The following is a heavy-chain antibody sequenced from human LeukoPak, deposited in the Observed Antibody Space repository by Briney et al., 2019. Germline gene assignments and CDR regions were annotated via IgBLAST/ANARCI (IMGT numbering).Heavy chain of an antibody. CDR2: ISGAGGST. CDR3: VKLRTGTATNFDY. D-gene: IGHD1-1*01. Sequence: GGSLRLSCAASGFTFSSYAMSWVRQAPGKGLGWVSGISGAGGSTYYADSVKGRLTISRDNSKDTLYLQMNSLRAEDTAIYYCVKLRTGTATNFDYWGQGTLVTVSS. V-gene: IGHV3-23*01. J-gene: IGHJ4*02. CDR1: GFTFSSYA.